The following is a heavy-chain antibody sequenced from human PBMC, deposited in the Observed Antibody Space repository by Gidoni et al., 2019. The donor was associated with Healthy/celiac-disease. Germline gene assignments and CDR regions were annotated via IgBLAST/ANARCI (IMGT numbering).Heavy chain of an antibody. D-gene: IGHD6-13*01. CDR1: GFTFSSYE. CDR2: ISSSGSTI. CDR3: ARGSIAAAASDY. V-gene: IGHV3-48*03. Sequence: EVQLVESGGGLVQPGGSLSLSCAASGFTFSSYEMNWVRQAPGKGLEWVSYISSSGSTIYYADSVKGRFTISRDNAKNSLYLQMNSLRAEDTAVYYCARGSIAAAASDYWGQGTLVTVSS. J-gene: IGHJ4*02.